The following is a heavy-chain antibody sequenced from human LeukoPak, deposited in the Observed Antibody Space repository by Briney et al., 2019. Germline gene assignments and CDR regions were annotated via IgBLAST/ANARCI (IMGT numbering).Heavy chain of an antibody. CDR3: ARDLIAATDY. CDR2: ISGSGDST. Sequence: GGSLRLSCAASGFTFSSYAMSWVRQAPGKGLEWVSAISGSGDSTYYADSVKGRFTISRDNSKNTLYLQMDSLRAEDTAVYYCARDLIAATDYWGQGTLVTVSS. J-gene: IGHJ4*02. D-gene: IGHD6-13*01. CDR1: GFTFSSYA. V-gene: IGHV3-23*01.